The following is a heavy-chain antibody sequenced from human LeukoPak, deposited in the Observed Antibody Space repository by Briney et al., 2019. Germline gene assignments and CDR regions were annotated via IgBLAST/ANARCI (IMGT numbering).Heavy chain of an antibody. V-gene: IGHV3-48*04. J-gene: IGHJ3*02. CDR2: ISSSSSTI. CDR1: GFTFSSYS. Sequence: GGSLRLSCAASGFTFSSYSMNWVRQAPGKGLEWVSYISSSSSTIYYADSVKGRFTISRDNAKNSLYLQMNSLRAEDTAVYYCARESYGDYIPDAFDIWGQGTMVTASS. CDR3: ARESYGDYIPDAFDI. D-gene: IGHD4-17*01.